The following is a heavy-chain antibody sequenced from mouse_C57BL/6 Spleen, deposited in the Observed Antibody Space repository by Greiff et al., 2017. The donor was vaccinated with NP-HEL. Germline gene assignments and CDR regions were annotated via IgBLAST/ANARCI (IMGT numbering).Heavy chain of an antibody. V-gene: IGHV1-26*01. J-gene: IGHJ4*01. CDR1: GYTFTDYY. CDR2: INPNNGGT. Sequence: EVQLQQSGPELVKPGASVKISCKASGYTFTDYYMNWVKQSHGKSLEWIGDINPNNGGTSYNQKFKGKATLTVDKSSSTAYMELRSLTSEDSAVYYCARGGGYYDYDDAMDYWGQGTSVTVSS. CDR3: ARGGGYYDYDDAMDY. D-gene: IGHD2-4*01.